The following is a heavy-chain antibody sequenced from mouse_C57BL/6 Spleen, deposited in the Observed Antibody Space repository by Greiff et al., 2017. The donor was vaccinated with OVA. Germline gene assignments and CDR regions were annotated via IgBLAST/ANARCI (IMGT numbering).Heavy chain of an antibody. CDR2: ISDGGSYT. CDR3: ARDRGNYPYYYAMDY. Sequence: EVQGVESGGGLVKPGGSLKLSCAASGFTFSSYAMSWVRQTPEKRLEWVATISDGGSYTYYPDNVKGRFTISRDNAKNNLYLQMSHLKSEDTAMYYCARDRGNYPYYYAMDYWGQGTSVTVSS. V-gene: IGHV5-4*01. D-gene: IGHD2-1*01. CDR1: GFTFSSYA. J-gene: IGHJ4*01.